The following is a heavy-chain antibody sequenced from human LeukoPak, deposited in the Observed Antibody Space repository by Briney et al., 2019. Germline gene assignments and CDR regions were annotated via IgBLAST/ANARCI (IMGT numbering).Heavy chain of an antibody. CDR3: AKDLNWAPPHY. Sequence: GGSLRLSCVASGFTLKNYAMTWVRQAPGKGLEWVSTFSSGATYYADSVKGRFIISRGKSKNTVNLQMNSLRAEDSAVYYCAKDLNWAPPHYWGQGTLVTVSS. V-gene: IGHV3-23*01. CDR2: FSSGAT. CDR1: GFTLKNYA. J-gene: IGHJ4*02. D-gene: IGHD3-16*01.